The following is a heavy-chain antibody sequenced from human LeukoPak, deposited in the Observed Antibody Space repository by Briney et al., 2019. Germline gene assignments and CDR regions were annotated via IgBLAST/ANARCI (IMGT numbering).Heavy chain of an antibody. CDR1: GGSISSYY. D-gene: IGHD6-19*01. V-gene: IGHV4-34*01. Sequence: DPSETLSLTCTVSGGSISSYYWSWLRQPPGKGLEWIGEINHSGSTNYNPSLKSRVTISVDTSKNQFSLKLSSVTAADTAVYYCARGHRYSSGWYVLDYWGQGTLGTVS. CDR3: ARGHRYSSGWYVLDY. CDR2: INHSGST. J-gene: IGHJ4*02.